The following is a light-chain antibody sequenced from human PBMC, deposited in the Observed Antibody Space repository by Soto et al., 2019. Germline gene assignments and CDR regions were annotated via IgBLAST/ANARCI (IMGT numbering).Light chain of an antibody. CDR3: CSYAGSRAPYL. CDR1: SSDIEKYNL. CDR2: EVS. J-gene: IGLJ1*01. V-gene: IGLV2-23*02. Sequence: QSVLTQPASVSGSPGQSITVSCFGTSSDIEKYNLVSWYQQYPGKVPKLLISEVSKRPSGVSDRFPGSKSGNMASLTISGLQAEDEADYYCCSYAGSRAPYLFGTGTKLTVL.